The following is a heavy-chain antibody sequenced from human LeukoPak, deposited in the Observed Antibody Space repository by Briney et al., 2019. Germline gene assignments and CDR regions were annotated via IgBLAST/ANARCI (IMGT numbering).Heavy chain of an antibody. J-gene: IGHJ4*02. CDR1: GFTFSNYG. D-gene: IGHD5/OR15-5a*01. V-gene: IGHV3-33*01. CDR3: ARDKGLREVGFDY. Sequence: GGSLRLSCAASGFTFSNYGMHWVRQAPGKGLEWVAVIWYDGSNKYYADSVKGRFTISRDNSKNTLYLQMNSLRAEDTAVYYCARDKGLREVGFDYWGQGTLVTVSS. CDR2: IWYDGSNK.